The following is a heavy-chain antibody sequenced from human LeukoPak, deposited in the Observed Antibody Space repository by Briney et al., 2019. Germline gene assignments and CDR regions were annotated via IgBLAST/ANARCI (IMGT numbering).Heavy chain of an antibody. CDR2: ITHRRNFI. Sequence: GRSLRLSCAASGFTFSSYAMHWVRQAPGKGLEWVSSITHRRNFIYYADSVKGRFTISRDNAKNSLYLQMNSLRADDTAVYYCARAVDTAMVDDYWGQGTLVTVSS. CDR1: GFTFSSYA. D-gene: IGHD5-18*01. J-gene: IGHJ4*02. CDR3: ARAVDTAMVDDY. V-gene: IGHV3-21*01.